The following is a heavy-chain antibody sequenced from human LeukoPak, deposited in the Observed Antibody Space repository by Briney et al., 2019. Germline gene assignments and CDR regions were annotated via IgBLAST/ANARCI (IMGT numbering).Heavy chain of an antibody. CDR1: GGSITSDGYS. CDR2: IYTSGSA. J-gene: IGHJ5*02. CDR3: AGRTILNWFDP. Sequence: PSQTLSLTCTVSGGSITSDGYSWNWIRQPAGKELEWIGRIYTSGSANYNPPLKTRVTISVDTSKNQFSLKLSSVTAADTAVYYCAGRTILNWFDPWGEGSLVTVS. D-gene: IGHD3-3*01. V-gene: IGHV4-61*02.